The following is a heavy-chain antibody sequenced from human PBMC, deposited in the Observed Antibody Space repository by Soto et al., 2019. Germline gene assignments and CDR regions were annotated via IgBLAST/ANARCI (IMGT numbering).Heavy chain of an antibody. CDR1: GASISSYY. Sequence: QLQESGPGLVKPSETLSLTCTVSGASISSYYWSWIRQPAGKGLEWIGRIYTNMNTNYNPSLKSRVTMTGDTSKHQFYLRLSSVTAADTAVYYCVRGWGGDGGHDLWDYFDYWGQGILVNVSS. D-gene: IGHD5-12*01. J-gene: IGHJ4*02. CDR3: VRGWGGDGGHDLWDYFDY. CDR2: IYTNMNT. V-gene: IGHV4-4*07.